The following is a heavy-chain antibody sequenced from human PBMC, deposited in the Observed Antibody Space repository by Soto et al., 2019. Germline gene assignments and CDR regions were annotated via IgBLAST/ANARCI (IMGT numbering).Heavy chain of an antibody. V-gene: IGHV1-69*01. D-gene: IGHD2-15*01. CDR3: AREEGGVGYCSGGSCYSN. CDR1: GGTFSSYA. J-gene: IGHJ4*02. CDR2: IIPIFGTA. Sequence: QVQLVQSGAEVKKPGSSVKVSCKASGGTFSSYAISWVRQAPGQGLEWMGGIIPIFGTANYAQKFQGRVTITADESTSTAYMELSSRRSEDTAVYYWAREEGGVGYCSGGSCYSNWGQGTLVTVSS.